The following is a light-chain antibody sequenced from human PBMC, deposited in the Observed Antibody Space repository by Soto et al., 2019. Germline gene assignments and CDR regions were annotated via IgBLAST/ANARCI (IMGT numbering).Light chain of an antibody. Sequence: DIQRTQSPSTLSGSVEDTVTITCRASQPISSWLAWYQQKPGEAPKLLSYKASTLKSGVPSRFSGSGSGTEFTLTIGILQPDDFATYCCQHSTSYSEAFGHGTKVDI. CDR3: QHSTSYSEA. CDR1: QPISSW. CDR2: KAS. J-gene: IGKJ1*01. V-gene: IGKV1-5*03.